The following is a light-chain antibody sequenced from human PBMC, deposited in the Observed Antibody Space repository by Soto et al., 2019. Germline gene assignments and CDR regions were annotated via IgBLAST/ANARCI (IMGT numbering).Light chain of an antibody. CDR1: NIGGRN. CDR3: QVWDGSSDPVV. Sequence: SYELTQPPSVSVAPGQTARIACGGNNIGGRNVHWYQQKPGQAPVLVVYGDSDRPSGIPERISGSKSGNTAALTISRVEAGDEADYYCQVWDGSSDPVVFGGGTKLTVL. J-gene: IGLJ2*01. CDR2: GDS. V-gene: IGLV3-21*02.